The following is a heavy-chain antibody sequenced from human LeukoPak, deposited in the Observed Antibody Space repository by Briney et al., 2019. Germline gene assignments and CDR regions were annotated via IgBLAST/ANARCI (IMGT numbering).Heavy chain of an antibody. D-gene: IGHD2-8*01. CDR1: GFTFTTYG. CDR3: ARDTNDAFDI. Sequence: GGSLRLSCSASGFTFTTYGMHWVRQAPGQGLEWMGIINPSGGSTSYAQKFQGRVTMTRDMSTSTVYMELSSLRSEDTAVYYCARDTNDAFDIWGQGTMVTVSS. V-gene: IGHV1-46*01. CDR2: INPSGGST. J-gene: IGHJ3*02.